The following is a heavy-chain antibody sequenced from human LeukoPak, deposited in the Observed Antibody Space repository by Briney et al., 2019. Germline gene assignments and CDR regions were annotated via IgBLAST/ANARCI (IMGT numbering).Heavy chain of an antibody. CDR1: GGSFSGYY. D-gene: IGHD3-10*01. Sequence: SETLSLTCAVYGGSFSGYYWSWIRQPPGKGLEWIGEINHCGSTNYNPSLKSRVTISVDTSKNQFSLKLSSVTAADTAVYYCARAPLGGYYGSGSYYLAPWGQGTLVTVSS. CDR2: INHCGST. V-gene: IGHV4-34*01. J-gene: IGHJ5*02. CDR3: ARAPLGGYYGSGSYYLAP.